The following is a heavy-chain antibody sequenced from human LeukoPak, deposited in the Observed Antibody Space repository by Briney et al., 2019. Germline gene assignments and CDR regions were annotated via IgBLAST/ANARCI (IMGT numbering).Heavy chain of an antibody. CDR2: IYSGGST. CDR1: GFMVSSNY. J-gene: IGHJ3*02. V-gene: IGHV3-53*01. Sequence: GGSLRLSCAASGFMVSSNYMSWVRQAPGRGLEWVSVIYSGGSTYYADSVKSRFTISRDNSKNTLYLQMNSLRAEDTAMYYCARGKDDAFDIWGQGTMVTVSS. CDR3: ARGKDDAFDI.